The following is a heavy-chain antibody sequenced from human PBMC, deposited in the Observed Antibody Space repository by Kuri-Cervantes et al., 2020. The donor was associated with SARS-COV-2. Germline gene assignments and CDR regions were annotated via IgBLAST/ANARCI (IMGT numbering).Heavy chain of an antibody. Sequence: SVKVSCKASGGTFSSYAISWVRQAPGQGLEWMGRIIPIFGTANYAQKFQGRVTITAGKSTSTAYMELSSLRSEDTAVYYCASGKMGWAYFDYWGQGTLVTVSS. CDR1: GGTFSSYA. CDR3: ASGKMGWAYFDY. J-gene: IGHJ4*02. CDR2: IIPIFGTA. V-gene: IGHV1-69*06. D-gene: IGHD2-21*01.